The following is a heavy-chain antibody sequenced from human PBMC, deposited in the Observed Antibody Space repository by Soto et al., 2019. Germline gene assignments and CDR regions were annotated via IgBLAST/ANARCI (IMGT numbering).Heavy chain of an antibody. CDR2: IYDSGST. Sequence: QVQLQESGPGLVKPSQTLSLTCTVSGGSISSDNYYWSWIRQPPGKGLEWIGYIYDSGSTYYNPSPKRRVTIPVATPNNQFSLTLSSVTAADTAVYYCARVRCYGDYSDYWGQGTLVTVSS. CDR3: ARVRCYGDYSDY. J-gene: IGHJ4*02. D-gene: IGHD4-17*01. CDR1: GGSISSDNYY. V-gene: IGHV4-30-4*01.